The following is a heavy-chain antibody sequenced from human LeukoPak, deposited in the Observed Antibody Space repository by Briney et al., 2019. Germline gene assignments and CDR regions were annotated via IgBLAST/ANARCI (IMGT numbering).Heavy chain of an antibody. Sequence: PGGSLRLSCAASGFTCSSHAMHWVRQAPGKGLEWVSVIYSGGSTYYADSVKGRFTISRDNSKNTLYLQMNSLRAEDTAVYYCARDPTVTTEAYFDYWGQGTLVTVSS. CDR2: IYSGGST. J-gene: IGHJ4*02. CDR3: ARDPTVTTEAYFDY. V-gene: IGHV3-66*02. CDR1: GFTCSSHA. D-gene: IGHD4-17*01.